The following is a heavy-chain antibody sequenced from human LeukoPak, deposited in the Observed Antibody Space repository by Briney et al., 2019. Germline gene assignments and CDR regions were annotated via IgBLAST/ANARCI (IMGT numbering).Heavy chain of an antibody. J-gene: IGHJ6*02. V-gene: IGHV4-59*08. D-gene: IGHD6-6*01. CDR2: IYYNGDT. Sequence: SQTLSLTCTVSGGSISSYYWNWIRQTPGKGLEWIGYIYYNGDTTYNPSLKSRVTISVDTPKNQFSLKLSSVTAADTAVYYCARRGAARRYDGLDVWGLGTTVTVS. CDR3: ARRGAARRYDGLDV. CDR1: GGSISSYY.